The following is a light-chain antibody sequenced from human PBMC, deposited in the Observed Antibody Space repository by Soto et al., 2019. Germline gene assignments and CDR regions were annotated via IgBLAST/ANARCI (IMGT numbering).Light chain of an antibody. V-gene: IGLV2-14*01. J-gene: IGLJ1*01. CDR3: SSYTSSSTYG. CDR1: SSDVGGYNY. CDR2: EVS. Sequence: QSVLTQPASVSGSPGQSITISCTGTSSDVGGYNYVSWYQHHPGKAPKLMIYEVSNRPSGVSNRFSGSKSGNTASLTISGLQAEDEADYYCSSYTSSSTYGFGTGTKVTVL.